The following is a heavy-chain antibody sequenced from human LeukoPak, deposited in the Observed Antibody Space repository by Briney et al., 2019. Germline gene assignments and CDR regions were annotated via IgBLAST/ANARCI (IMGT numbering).Heavy chain of an antibody. CDR3: ARDPYVSSAFGI. Sequence: SGGSLRLSCAASGFTFSSYGMHWVRQAPGKGLEWVAFIRYDGSNKYYADSVKGRFTISRDNSKNTLYLQMNSLRAEDTAVYYCARDPYVSSAFGIWGQGTMVTVSS. J-gene: IGHJ3*02. CDR1: GFTFSSYG. D-gene: IGHD3-16*01. V-gene: IGHV3-30*02. CDR2: IRYDGSNK.